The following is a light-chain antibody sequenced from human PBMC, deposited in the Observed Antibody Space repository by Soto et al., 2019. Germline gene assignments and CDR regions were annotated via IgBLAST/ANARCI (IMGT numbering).Light chain of an antibody. J-gene: IGKJ2*01. CDR1: QSVSTY. CDR3: QQYYSTPYT. CDR2: DAV. Sequence: EIVLTQSPATLSLSPGERATLSCRASQSVSTYLAWYQQKPGQVPRLVIYDAVNRAAGIPARFSGGGSGTDFTLTISSLEPEDFAVYYCQQYYSTPYTFGQGTKLEIK. V-gene: IGKV3-11*01.